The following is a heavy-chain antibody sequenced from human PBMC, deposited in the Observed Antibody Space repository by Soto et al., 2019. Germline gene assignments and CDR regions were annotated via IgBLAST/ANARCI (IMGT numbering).Heavy chain of an antibody. V-gene: IGHV1-18*01. J-gene: IGHJ4*02. Sequence: QVQLVQSGAEVKKPGASVKVSCKASGYSFTSYGISWVRQAPGQGLEWMAWISAHNGNTNYAQKFKGRXTXTSXTSTSTAYMELRSLRSDDTAVYYCARDHYYDSSGYSSGLDYWGQGTLVTVSS. CDR1: GYSFTSYG. CDR2: ISAHNGNT. D-gene: IGHD3-22*01. CDR3: ARDHYYDSSGYSSGLDY.